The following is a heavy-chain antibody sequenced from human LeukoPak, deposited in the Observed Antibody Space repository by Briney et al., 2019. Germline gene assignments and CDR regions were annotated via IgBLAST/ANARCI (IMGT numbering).Heavy chain of an antibody. CDR2: ISSSSSYI. Sequence: GGSLRLSCAASGFTFSSYSMNWVRQAPGKGLEWVSSISSSSSYIYYADSVKVRFTISRDNAKNSLYLQMNSLRAEDTAVYYCASHSGYDIQKRDYWGQGTLVTVSS. D-gene: IGHD5-12*01. V-gene: IGHV3-21*01. CDR1: GFTFSSYS. J-gene: IGHJ4*02. CDR3: ASHSGYDIQKRDY.